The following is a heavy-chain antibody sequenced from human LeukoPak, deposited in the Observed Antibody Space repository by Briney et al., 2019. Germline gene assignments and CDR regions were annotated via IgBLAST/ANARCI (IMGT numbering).Heavy chain of an antibody. V-gene: IGHV3-48*03. Sequence: GGSLTLSCAASGFTFSSYEMNWVRQAPGKGLEWVSYISSSGSTIYYADSVKGRFTISRDNAKNSLYLQMNSLRAEDTAVYYCAELGITMIGGVWGKGTTVTIPS. CDR2: ISSSGSTI. CDR3: AELGITMIGGV. J-gene: IGHJ6*04. CDR1: GFTFSSYE. D-gene: IGHD3-10*02.